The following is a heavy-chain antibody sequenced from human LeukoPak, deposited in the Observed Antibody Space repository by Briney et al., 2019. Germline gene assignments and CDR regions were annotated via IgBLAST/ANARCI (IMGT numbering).Heavy chain of an antibody. V-gene: IGHV1-18*01. D-gene: IGHD3-22*01. J-gene: IGHJ4*02. CDR3: ARDTYYYDSSGYYYHYPFDY. CDR1: GYTFTSYG. Sequence: ASVKVSCKASGYTFTSYGISWVRQAPGQGLEWMGWISAYNGNANYAQKLQGRVTMTTDTSTSTAYIELRSLRSDDTTVYFCARDTYYYDSSGYYYHYPFDYWGQGTLVTVSS. CDR2: ISAYNGNA.